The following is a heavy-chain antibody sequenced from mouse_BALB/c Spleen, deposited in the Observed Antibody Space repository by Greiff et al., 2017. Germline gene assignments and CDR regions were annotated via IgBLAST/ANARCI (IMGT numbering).Heavy chain of an antibody. CDR2: ISSGSSTI. CDR3: ARSLRDYAMDY. D-gene: IGHD1-1*01. CDR1: GFTFSSFG. J-gene: IGHJ4*01. V-gene: IGHV5-17*02. Sequence: EVHLVESGGGLVQPGGSRKLSCAASGFTFSSFGMHWVRQAPEKGLEWVAYISSGSSTIYYADTVKGRFTISRDNPKNTLFLQMTSLRSEDTAMYYCARSLRDYAMDYWGQGTSVTVSS.